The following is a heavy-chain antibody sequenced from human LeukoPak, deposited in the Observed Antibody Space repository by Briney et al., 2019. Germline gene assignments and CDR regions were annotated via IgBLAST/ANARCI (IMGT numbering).Heavy chain of an antibody. CDR3: AKNLGPFDV. CDR1: GFTFNKFA. V-gene: IGHV3-23*01. J-gene: IGHJ3*01. D-gene: IGHD3-16*01. Sequence: GGSLRLSCAASGFTFNKFAMTWVRQAPGKGLEWVSTIADAGTYYADSVKGRFIISRDNSKNMLYLQLNSLRADDPAMYYCAKNLGPFDVRGQGTMVTVSS. CDR2: IADAGT.